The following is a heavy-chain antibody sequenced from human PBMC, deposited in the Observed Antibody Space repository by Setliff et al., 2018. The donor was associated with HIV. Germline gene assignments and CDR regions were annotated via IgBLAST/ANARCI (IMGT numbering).Heavy chain of an antibody. CDR3: ARGNDYVWGSYRSGYFDL. V-gene: IGHV4-59*08. CDR2: IHSNGDT. Sequence: PSETLSLTCSVSGGSISGSYWSWIRQPPGKGLEWIGYIHSNGDTDYNPSLKSRVSTSVDTSRNQFSLKVTSVTAADTAVYYCARGNDYVWGSYRSGYFDLWGRGTLVTVSS. J-gene: IGHJ2*01. CDR1: GGSISGSY. D-gene: IGHD3-16*02.